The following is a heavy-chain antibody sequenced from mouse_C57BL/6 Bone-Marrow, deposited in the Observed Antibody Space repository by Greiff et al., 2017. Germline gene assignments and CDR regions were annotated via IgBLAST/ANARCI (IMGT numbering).Heavy chain of an antibody. CDR2: IYPGDGDT. CDR1: GYAFSSSW. J-gene: IGHJ4*01. Sequence: VQLQQSGPELVKPGASVKISCKASGYAFSSSWMNWVKQRPGKGLEWIGRIYPGDGDTNYTGKLKGKATLTSDKYSSTANMQLSSLTSEDSAVYFCARSANSYAMDYWGQGTSVTVSS. V-gene: IGHV1-82*01. CDR3: ARSANSYAMDY. D-gene: IGHD4-1*01.